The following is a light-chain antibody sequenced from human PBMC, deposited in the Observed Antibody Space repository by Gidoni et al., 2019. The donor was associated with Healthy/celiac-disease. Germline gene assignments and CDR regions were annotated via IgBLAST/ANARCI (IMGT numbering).Light chain of an antibody. V-gene: IGKV1-16*01. CDR2: AAS. CDR3: QQYNSYPIT. Sequence: DIQMTQSPSSLSASVGERVTITCRSSQGISKYVDWLQKKPGKAPKSLNYAASSFQMGFPSTFSRSGSGTDFTLTISSLQPEDFATYYCQQYNSYPITFGQGTRLEIK. J-gene: IGKJ5*01. CDR1: QGISKY.